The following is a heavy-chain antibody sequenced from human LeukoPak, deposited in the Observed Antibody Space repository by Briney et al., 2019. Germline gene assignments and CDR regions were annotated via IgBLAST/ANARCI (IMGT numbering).Heavy chain of an antibody. CDR1: GFTISYNY. J-gene: IGHJ4*02. CDR2: IYSGGST. CDR3: ATIVPDVAATLTFDH. D-gene: IGHD2-15*01. Sequence: GGSLRLSCAASGFTISYNYMSWVRQAPGKGLEWVSVIYSGGSTYYADSVKGRFTISRDNSKNTLYLQMNSLRAEDTAVYYCATIVPDVAATLTFDHWGQGILVTVSS. V-gene: IGHV3-66*01.